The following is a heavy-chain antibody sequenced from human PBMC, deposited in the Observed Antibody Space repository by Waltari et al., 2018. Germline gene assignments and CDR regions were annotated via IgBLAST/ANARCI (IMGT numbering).Heavy chain of an antibody. CDR2: ISYDGSNK. V-gene: IGHV3-30*01. Sequence: QVQLVESGGGVVQPGRSLRLSCAASGFTFSSYAMHWVRQAPGKGLEWLAVISYDGSNKYYADSVKGRFTISRDNSKNTLYLQMNSLRAEDTAVYYCARDLEVVVPAATFDYWGQGTLVTVSS. J-gene: IGHJ4*02. CDR3: ARDLEVVVPAATFDY. CDR1: GFTFSSYA. D-gene: IGHD2-2*01.